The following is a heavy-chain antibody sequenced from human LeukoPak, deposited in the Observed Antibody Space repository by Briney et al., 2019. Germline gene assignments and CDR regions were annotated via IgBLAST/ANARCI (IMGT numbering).Heavy chain of an antibody. CDR1: GFTFSTYA. J-gene: IGHJ3*02. D-gene: IGHD3-22*01. V-gene: IGHV3-30*01. Sequence: GGSLRLSCAASGFTFSTYAMHWVRQAPGKGPEWVAVISYDGSNNYYAASVKGRFTISRDNSKNTLYLQMNSLRAEDTAVYYCARDREYYYDTSGLANEAFDIWGQGTMVTVSS. CDR3: ARDREYYYDTSGLANEAFDI. CDR2: ISYDGSNN.